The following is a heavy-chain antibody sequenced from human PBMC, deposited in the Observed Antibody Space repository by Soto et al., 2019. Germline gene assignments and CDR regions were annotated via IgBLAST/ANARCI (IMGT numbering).Heavy chain of an antibody. CDR3: AKYSGSPRPYWYFDL. V-gene: IGHV1-8*01. D-gene: IGHD1-26*01. Sequence: ASVKVSCKASGYTFTMYDINWVLQAAVQGLEWMGWMNPNSGNTGYAQKFQGRVTMTRNTSISTAYMELSSLRSEDTAVYYCAKYSGSPRPYWYFDLWGRGTLVTVSS. J-gene: IGHJ2*01. CDR2: MNPNSGNT. CDR1: GYTFTMYD.